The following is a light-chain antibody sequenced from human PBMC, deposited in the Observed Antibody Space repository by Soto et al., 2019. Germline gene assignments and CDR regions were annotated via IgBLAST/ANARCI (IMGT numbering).Light chain of an antibody. CDR2: GAS. V-gene: IGKV3-15*01. J-gene: IGKJ1*01. CDR3: QQYNNWWT. CDR1: QSVGSS. Sequence: VLTQSPATLSVSPGERVTLSCRTSQSVGSSLAWYQQVPGQAPRLLIYGASSRATGIPARFSGSASGTEFTLTISSLQSEDSAVYYCQQYNNWWTFGQGTKVDIK.